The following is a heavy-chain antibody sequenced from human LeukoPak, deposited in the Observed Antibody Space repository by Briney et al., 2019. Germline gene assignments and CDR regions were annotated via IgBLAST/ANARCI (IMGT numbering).Heavy chain of an antibody. D-gene: IGHD3-3*01. CDR2: IYPGDSDT. J-gene: IGHJ5*02. Sequence: ETLSLTCTVSGGSISSYYWSWIRQPPGKGLEWIGIIYPGDSDTRYSPCFQGQVTISADKSISTAHLQWSSLKASDTAMYYCARARKVDDAYYDFWSGYYSPWGQGTLVTVSS. V-gene: IGHV5-51*01. CDR1: GGSISSYY. CDR3: ARARKVDDAYYDFWSGYYSP.